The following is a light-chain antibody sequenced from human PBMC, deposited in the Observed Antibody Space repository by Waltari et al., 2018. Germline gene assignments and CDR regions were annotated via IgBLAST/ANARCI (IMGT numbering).Light chain of an antibody. CDR1: QSVSRF. CDR2: GAS. Sequence: EVVMTQHPATLSVSPGERVPLACRARQSVSRFVAWYQQKPGKAPRLLISGASTRATGIPARFSGSGSGTEFTLTISSLQSEDFAIYYCQQYNDWPPFTFGGGTKLEIK. CDR3: QQYNDWPPFT. J-gene: IGKJ4*01. V-gene: IGKV3-15*01.